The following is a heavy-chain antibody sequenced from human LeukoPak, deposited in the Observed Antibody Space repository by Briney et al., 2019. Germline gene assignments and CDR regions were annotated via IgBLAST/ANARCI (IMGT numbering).Heavy chain of an antibody. D-gene: IGHD6-19*01. V-gene: IGHV3-30*04. CDR3: ARDNRDDSGWSPGAC. CDR2: ISYDGSDK. J-gene: IGHJ4*02. CDR1: GFTFSSYA. Sequence: PGRSLRLSCAASGFTFSSYAMHWVRQAPGKGLEWVAVISYDGSDKYYADSVKGRFTISRDNAKNSLFLQMNSLRTEDTALYYCARDNRDDSGWSPGACWGQGILVTVSS.